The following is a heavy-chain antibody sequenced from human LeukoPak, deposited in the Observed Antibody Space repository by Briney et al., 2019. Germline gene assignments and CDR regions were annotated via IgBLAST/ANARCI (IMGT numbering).Heavy chain of an antibody. V-gene: IGHV4-39*07. D-gene: IGHD6-13*01. CDR2: IYYSGGT. Sequence: SETLSLTCTVSGGSISSSSYYWGWIRQPPGKGLEWIGSIYYSGGTYYNPPLKSRVTISVDTSKNQFSLKLSSVTAADTAVYYCARVSAGYSSSWYVGYWGQGTLVTVSS. CDR3: ARVSAGYSSSWYVGY. CDR1: GGSISSSSYY. J-gene: IGHJ4*02.